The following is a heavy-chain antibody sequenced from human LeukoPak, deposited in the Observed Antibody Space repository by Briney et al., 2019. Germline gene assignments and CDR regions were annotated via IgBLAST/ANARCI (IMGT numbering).Heavy chain of an antibody. J-gene: IGHJ2*01. CDR3: ARSRQHQYDSSGHYEIFNWYFDL. CDR1: GFTFSSYN. CDR2: INSNSRNK. D-gene: IGHD3-22*01. Sequence: GGSLRLSCAASGFTFSSYNMNWVRQAPGKGLEWVSSINSNSRNKNYADSVKGRFTISRDNAKNSLYLQMNSLRAEDTAVYYCARSRQHQYDSSGHYEIFNWYFDLWGRGTLVTVSS. V-gene: IGHV3-21*01.